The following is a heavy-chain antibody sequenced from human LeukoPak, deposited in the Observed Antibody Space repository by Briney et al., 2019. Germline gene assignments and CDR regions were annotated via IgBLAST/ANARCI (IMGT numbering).Heavy chain of an antibody. J-gene: IGHJ6*03. CDR2: ISSNGGST. D-gene: IGHD4-17*01. V-gene: IGHV3-64*01. CDR1: GFTFSSYA. CDR3: ARDEDDYGEYYYYMDV. Sequence: GGSLRLSCAAFGFTFSSYAMHWVRQAPGKGLEYVSAISSNGGSTYYANSVKGRFTISRDNSKNTLYLQVGSLRAEDMAVYYCARDEDDYGEYYYYMDVWGKGTTVTVSS.